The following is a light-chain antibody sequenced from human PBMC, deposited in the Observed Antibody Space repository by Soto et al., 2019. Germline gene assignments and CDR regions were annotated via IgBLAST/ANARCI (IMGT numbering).Light chain of an antibody. V-gene: IGLV2-23*02. CDR2: EVT. CDR1: SSDIGSYDL. CDR3: CSFADFTYV. Sequence: QSVLTQPASVSGSPGQSITISCTGTSSDIGSYDLVSWYQQHPGTAPKPIIYEVTKRPSGVSTRFSGSKSGNTAPLTISGLQAVDEADYYCCSFADFTYVFGTGTKVTVL. J-gene: IGLJ1*01.